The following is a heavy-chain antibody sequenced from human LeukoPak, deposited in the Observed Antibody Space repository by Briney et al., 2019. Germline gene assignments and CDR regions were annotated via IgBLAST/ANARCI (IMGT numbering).Heavy chain of an antibody. CDR3: ARGGCSSTSCYQPFDP. CDR2: ISAYNGNT. CDR1: GYTFTSYG. Sequence: ASVKVSCKASGYTFTSYGISWVRQAPEQGLEWMGWISAYNGNTNYAQKLQGRVTMTTDTSTSTAYMELRSLRSDDTAVYYCARGGCSSTSCYQPFDPWGQGTLVTVSS. V-gene: IGHV1-18*01. D-gene: IGHD2-2*01. J-gene: IGHJ5*02.